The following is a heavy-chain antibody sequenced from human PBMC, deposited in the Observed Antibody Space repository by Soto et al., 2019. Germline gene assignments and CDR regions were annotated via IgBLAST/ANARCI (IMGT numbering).Heavy chain of an antibody. V-gene: IGHV1-18*01. Sequence: QVQLVQSGAEVKKPGASVKVSCKASGYTFTSYGISWVRQAPGQGLEWMGWISAHNGNTKYAQKVQGRVTMTTDTSTSTDYGELRSLRSDDTAVYYCARDLEAGMIDYWGQGTLVTVSS. D-gene: IGHD2-15*01. CDR3: ARDLEAGMIDY. CDR1: GYTFTSYG. CDR2: ISAHNGNT. J-gene: IGHJ4*02.